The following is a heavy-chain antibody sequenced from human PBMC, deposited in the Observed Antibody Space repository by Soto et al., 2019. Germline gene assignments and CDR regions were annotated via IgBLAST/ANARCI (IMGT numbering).Heavy chain of an antibody. V-gene: IGHV1-18*01. CDR2: ISAYNGNT. CDR1: GYAFTSYG. D-gene: IGHD3-10*01. Sequence: ASVKVSCKASGYAFTSYGISWVRQAPGQGLEWMGWISAYNGNTNYAQKLQGRVTMTTDTSTSTAYMELSSLRSEDTAVYYCARDTSVYYYGSGSYYDYWGQGTLVTGSS. CDR3: ARDTSVYYYGSGSYYDY. J-gene: IGHJ4*02.